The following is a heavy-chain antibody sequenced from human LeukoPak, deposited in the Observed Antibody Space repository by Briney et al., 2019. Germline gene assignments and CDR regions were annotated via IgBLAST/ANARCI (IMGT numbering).Heavy chain of an antibody. CDR2: IHYSGST. J-gene: IGHJ3*02. Sequence: SETLSLTCTVSGGSISSYHWSWIRQPPGKGLEWIGYIHYSGSTNYNPSLKSRVTISVDTSKNQFSLKLSSVTAADTAVYYCARAYCSTTSCYPSAFDIWGQGTMITVSS. D-gene: IGHD2-2*01. CDR3: ARAYCSTTSCYPSAFDI. CDR1: GGSISSYH. V-gene: IGHV4-59*01.